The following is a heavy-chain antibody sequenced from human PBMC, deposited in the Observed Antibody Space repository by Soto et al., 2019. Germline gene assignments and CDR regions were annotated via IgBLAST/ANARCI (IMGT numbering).Heavy chain of an antibody. Sequence: QVQLQQWGAGLLKPSETLSLTCAVYGGSFSGYYWSWIRQPPGKGLEWMGEINHSGSTNYNPSLKSRVTISVDTSKNQFSLKLSSVTAADTAVYYCARGRGLGSSWQHYYNWFDPWGQGTLVTVSS. V-gene: IGHV4-34*01. CDR2: INHSGST. CDR3: ARGRGLGSSWQHYYNWFDP. D-gene: IGHD6-13*01. CDR1: GGSFSGYY. J-gene: IGHJ5*02.